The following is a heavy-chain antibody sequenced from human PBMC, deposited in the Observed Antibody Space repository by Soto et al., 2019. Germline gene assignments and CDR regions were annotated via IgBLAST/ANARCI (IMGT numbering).Heavy chain of an antibody. D-gene: IGHD1-7*01. V-gene: IGHV3-74*01. CDR2: IKFDGSIT. J-gene: IGHJ4*02. Sequence: DVQVVESGGRLVQPGGSLRLSCAASGFTFSNYWLHWVRQTPGKGLVWVPRIKFDGSITNYADSVKGRVTLSRDNAKNTVYLQMDSLRADDTAVYYCARGARNYYYFDYWGQGTLVTVSS. CDR3: ARGARNYYYFDY. CDR1: GFTFSNYW.